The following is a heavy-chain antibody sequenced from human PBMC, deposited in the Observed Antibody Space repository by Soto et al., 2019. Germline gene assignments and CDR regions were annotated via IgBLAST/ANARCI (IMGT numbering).Heavy chain of an antibody. J-gene: IGHJ4*02. CDR1: GGSISSYY. CDR3: AKRTGAYSSSSCDY. Sequence: VQLQESGPGLVKPSETLSLTCTVSGGSISSYYWSWIRQPAGKGLEWVSAISATGGSTHYADSVEGRFTISRDSSKNTLYLQMNSLRAEDTAVYYCAKRTGAYSSSSCDYWGQGTLVTVSS. V-gene: IGHV3-23*01. D-gene: IGHD6-6*01. CDR2: ISATGGST.